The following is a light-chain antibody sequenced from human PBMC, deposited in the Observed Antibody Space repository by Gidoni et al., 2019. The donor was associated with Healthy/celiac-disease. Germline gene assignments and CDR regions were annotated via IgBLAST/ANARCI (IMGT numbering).Light chain of an antibody. Sequence: DIQMTQSPSSLSASVGDRVTITCRASQSISSYLNWYQQKPGKAPKLLISAASSLQSGVPSRFSGSGSGTDFTLTISSLLPEDFATNYCQQSYSTPYTLGQGTKREIK. CDR3: QQSYSTPYT. CDR1: QSISSY. V-gene: IGKV1-39*01. CDR2: AAS. J-gene: IGKJ2*01.